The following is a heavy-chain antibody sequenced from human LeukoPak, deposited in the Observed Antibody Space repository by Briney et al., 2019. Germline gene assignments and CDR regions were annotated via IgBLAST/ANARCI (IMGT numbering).Heavy chain of an antibody. CDR2: IYYSGNT. Sequence: PSETLSLTCTVSGGSISSYYWSWIRQPPGKGLEWIGYIYYSGNTYYNPSLKSRVTISVDTSKNQFSLKLSSVTATDTAVYYCARLGGDGYNRDFDYWGQGTLVTVSS. J-gene: IGHJ4*02. D-gene: IGHD5-24*01. CDR3: ARLGGDGYNRDFDY. CDR1: GGSISSYY. V-gene: IGHV4-59*08.